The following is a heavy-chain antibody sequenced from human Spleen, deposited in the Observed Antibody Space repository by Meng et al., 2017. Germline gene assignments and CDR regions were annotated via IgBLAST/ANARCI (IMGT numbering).Heavy chain of an antibody. Sequence: RQEPVPGLLSPSETLSLPCAVSGGSISSNHWWSWVRQSPGKGLEWIGEIYHDGSARYNPSLKSRVTISVDRAKNQFSLTLTSVTAADTAVYYCTRNEYYCLGYWGQGTLVTVSS. CDR1: GGSISSNHW. D-gene: IGHD3-16*01. V-gene: IGHV4-4*02. CDR2: IYHDGSA. J-gene: IGHJ4*02. CDR3: TRNEYYCLGY.